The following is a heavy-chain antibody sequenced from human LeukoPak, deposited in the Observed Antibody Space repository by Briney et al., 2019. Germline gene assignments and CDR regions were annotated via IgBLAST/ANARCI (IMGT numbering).Heavy chain of an antibody. D-gene: IGHD2-2*01. CDR2: INPSGGDT. CDR1: GYTFTSYY. J-gene: IGHJ3*02. V-gene: IGHV1-46*01. Sequence: ASVKVSCKASGYTFTSYYMHWVRQAPGQGLEWMGIINPSGGDTSYAQKFQGRVTMTRDTSTSTVYMEPSSLRSEDTAVYHCAREGLVAADAFDIWGQGTMVTVSS. CDR3: AREGLVAADAFDI.